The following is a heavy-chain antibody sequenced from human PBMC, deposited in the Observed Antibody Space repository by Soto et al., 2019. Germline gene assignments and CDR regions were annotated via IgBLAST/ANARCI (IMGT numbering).Heavy chain of an antibody. CDR3: ARRWGTYFDF. J-gene: IGHJ4*02. V-gene: IGHV4-61*08. CDR2: IYYSGST. CDR1: GGSISSSGYS. D-gene: IGHD7-27*01. Sequence: SETLSLTCAVSGGSISSSGYSWSWIRQPPGKGLEWIGYIYYSGSTDYNPSLKSRVTISVDTSKNQFSLKLSSVTAADTAVYYCARRWGTYFDFWGQGTLVTVSS.